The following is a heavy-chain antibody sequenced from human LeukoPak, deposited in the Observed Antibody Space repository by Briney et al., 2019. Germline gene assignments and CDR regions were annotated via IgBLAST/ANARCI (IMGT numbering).Heavy chain of an antibody. CDR1: GFTFSSYE. J-gene: IGHJ4*02. V-gene: IGHV3-48*03. D-gene: IGHD5-12*01. CDR2: ISSSGSTI. CDR3: VRGGSIFNY. Sequence: PGGSLRLSCAASGFTFSSYEMNWVRQAPGKGLEWVSYISSSGSTIHYGDSVKGRFTISRDNVKNSPSLQMNSLRAEDTAVYYCVRGGSIFNYWGQGTLVTVSS.